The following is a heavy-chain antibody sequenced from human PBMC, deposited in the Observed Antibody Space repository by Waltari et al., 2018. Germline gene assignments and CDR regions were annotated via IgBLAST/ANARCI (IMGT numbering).Heavy chain of an antibody. J-gene: IGHJ4*02. V-gene: IGHV3-74*01. CDR3: ARSDYTDF. CDR1: GFPLSGYW. Sequence: EVQLVESGGGLVQPGGSLRLSCIASGFPLSGYWMHWVRQAPGKGLGWVSRVKYEGTETTYADSVKGRFTSSRDNARNTLYVQMNSLRAEDTAVYYCARSDYTDFWGLGTLVTVSS. CDR2: VKYEGTET. D-gene: IGHD3-16*01.